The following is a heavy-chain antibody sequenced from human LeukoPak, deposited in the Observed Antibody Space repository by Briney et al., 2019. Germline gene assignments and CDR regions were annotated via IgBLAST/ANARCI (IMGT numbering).Heavy chain of an antibody. CDR3: ASLDSSIAARPPGRAKFYYYGMDL. CDR1: GFSLSNYW. CDR2: IKQDGSAK. J-gene: IGHJ6*02. Sequence: GGSLRLSCAASGFSLSNYWMNWVRQAPGKGLEWVANIKQDGSAKNYVDSVKGRFSISRDNAKNSLILQMNSLRDEDTAVYYCASLDSSIAARPPGRAKFYYYGMDLWGQGTTVTVSS. V-gene: IGHV3-7*03. D-gene: IGHD6-6*01.